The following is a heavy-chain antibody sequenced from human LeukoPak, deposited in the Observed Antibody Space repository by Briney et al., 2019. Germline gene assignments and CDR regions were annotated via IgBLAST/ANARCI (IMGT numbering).Heavy chain of an antibody. D-gene: IGHD4-17*01. J-gene: IGHJ5*02. V-gene: IGHV4-61*08. CDR2: IYYSGST. CDR1: GGSISSGGYY. CDR3: ARAYGDYFSPYNWFDP. Sequence: SQTLSLTCTVSGGSISSGGYYWSWIRQPPGKGLEWIGYIYYSGSTNYNPSLKSRVTISVDTSKNQFSLKLSSVTAADTAVYYCARAYGDYFSPYNWFDPWGQGTLVTVSS.